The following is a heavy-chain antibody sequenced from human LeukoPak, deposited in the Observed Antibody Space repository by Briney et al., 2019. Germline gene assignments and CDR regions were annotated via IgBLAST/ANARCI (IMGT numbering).Heavy chain of an antibody. CDR3: ASVGGYSGQGGMDV. CDR1: GGSISSSSYY. CDR2: IYYSGST. V-gene: IGHV4-39*07. Sequence: SETLSLTCTVSGGSISSSSYYWGWIRQPPGKGLEWIGSIYYSGSTYYNPSLKSRVTISVDTSKNQFSLKLSSVTAADTAVYYCASVGGYSGQGGMDVWGQGTTVTVSS. J-gene: IGHJ6*02. D-gene: IGHD5-12*01.